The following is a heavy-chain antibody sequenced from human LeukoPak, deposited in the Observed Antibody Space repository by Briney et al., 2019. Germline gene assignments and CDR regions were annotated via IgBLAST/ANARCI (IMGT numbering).Heavy chain of an antibody. CDR3: ARDQRTIVVVPAAVAGPPYYGMDV. V-gene: IGHV3-30-3*01. CDR2: ISYDGSNK. CDR1: GFTFSSYA. Sequence: GRSLRLSCAASGFTFSSYAMHWVRQAPGKGLEWVAVISYDGSNKYYADSVKGRFTISRDNSKNTLYLQMNSLRAEDTAVYYCARDQRTIVVVPAAVAGPPYYGMDVWGQGTTVTVSS. D-gene: IGHD2-2*01. J-gene: IGHJ6*02.